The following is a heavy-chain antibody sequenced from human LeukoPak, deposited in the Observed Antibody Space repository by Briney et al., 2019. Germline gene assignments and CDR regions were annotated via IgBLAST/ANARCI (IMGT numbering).Heavy chain of an antibody. CDR1: GFTFSSYE. CDR2: IYYSGST. CDR3: ARDRGRD. Sequence: GSLRLSCAASGFTFSSYEMNWVRQPPGKGLEWIGSIYYSGSTYYNPSLKSRVTISVDTSKNQFSLKLSSVTAADTAVYYCARDRGRDWGQGTLATVSS. V-gene: IGHV4-39*07. J-gene: IGHJ4*02.